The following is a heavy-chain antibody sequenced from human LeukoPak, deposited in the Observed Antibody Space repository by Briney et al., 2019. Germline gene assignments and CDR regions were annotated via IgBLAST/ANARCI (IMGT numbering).Heavy chain of an antibody. CDR1: GFTFSSYA. D-gene: IGHD3-22*01. CDR3: ARGGYDSSGYYYGVDY. Sequence: GRSLRLSCAASGFTFSSYAMHWVRQAPGKGLEWVAVISYDGSNKYYADSVKGRFTISRDNSTNTLYLQMNSLRAEDTAVYYCARGGYDSSGYYYGVDYWGQGTLVTDSS. V-gene: IGHV3-30*04. J-gene: IGHJ4*02. CDR2: ISYDGSNK.